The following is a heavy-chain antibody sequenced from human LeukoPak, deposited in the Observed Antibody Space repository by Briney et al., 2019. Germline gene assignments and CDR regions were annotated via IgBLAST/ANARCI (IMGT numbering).Heavy chain of an antibody. CDR2: INHSGST. Sequence: PSETLSLTCAVYGGSFSGYYWSWIRQPPGKGLEWIGEINHSGSTNYNPSLKSRVTISVDTSKNQFSLKLSSVTAADTAVYCCARGLTERREGLDWFDPWGQGTLVTVSS. D-gene: IGHD1-1*01. V-gene: IGHV4-34*01. CDR3: ARGLTERREGLDWFDP. CDR1: GGSFSGYY. J-gene: IGHJ5*02.